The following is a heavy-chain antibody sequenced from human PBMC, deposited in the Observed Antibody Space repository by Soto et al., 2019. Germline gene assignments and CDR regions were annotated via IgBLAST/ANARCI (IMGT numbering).Heavy chain of an antibody. CDR1: GYSFTSRD. D-gene: IGHD2-2*01. CDR3: AIISGRPSSYYHIGV. CDR2: MNPSGGST. Sequence: QVQVVQSGAEVKKPGASVKLSCKTSGYSFTSRDVNWVRQAPGQGLEWMGWMNPSGGSTGYPQECQGSVTMTGDNSMSTAYMELRSLRSEDPAVYYCAIISGRPSSYYHIGVWGQGTSVTVSS. J-gene: IGHJ6*02. V-gene: IGHV1-8*02.